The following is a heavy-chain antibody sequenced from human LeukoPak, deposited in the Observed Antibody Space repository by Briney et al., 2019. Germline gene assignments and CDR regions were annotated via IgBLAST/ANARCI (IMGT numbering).Heavy chain of an antibody. Sequence: ASVKVSCKASGGTFSSYAISWVRQAPGQGLEWMGGIIPIFGTANYAQKFQGRVTITADESTSTAYMELSSLRSEDTAVYYCARSSRYSSGPRGAFDIWGQGTMVTVSS. CDR1: GGTFSSYA. V-gene: IGHV1-69*13. CDR2: IIPIFGTA. CDR3: ARSSRYSSGPRGAFDI. J-gene: IGHJ3*02. D-gene: IGHD6-19*01.